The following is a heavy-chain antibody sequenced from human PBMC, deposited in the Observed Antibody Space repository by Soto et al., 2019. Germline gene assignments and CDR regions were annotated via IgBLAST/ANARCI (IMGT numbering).Heavy chain of an antibody. CDR2: IYWDDDK. V-gene: IGHV2-5*02. D-gene: IGHD4-17*01. CDR3: AHSRGHGDYVLFDY. Sequence: QITLKESGTTLVKPTQTLTLTCTFSGFSLSTSGVGGGWIRQPPGKALEWLALIYWDDDKRYSPSLKSSLTITKDTSKHQVVLTMNNMDPVDTATYYCAHSRGHGDYVLFDYWGQGTLVTVSS. CDR1: GFSLSTSGVG. J-gene: IGHJ4*02.